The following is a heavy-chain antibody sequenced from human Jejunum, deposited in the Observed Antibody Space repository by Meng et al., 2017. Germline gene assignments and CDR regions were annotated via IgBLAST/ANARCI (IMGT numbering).Heavy chain of an antibody. V-gene: IGHV4-30-4*01. J-gene: IGHJ4*02. CDR3: VREKRRTYYFDY. CDR1: GGSLTSGDYY. D-gene: IGHD3-16*01. Sequence: QMQLQESGPGLVKPSQTLSLTCTVSGGSLTSGDYYWTWIRQAPGKGLEWIGYIYYSGATYSNPSLKSRATISIDTSKNQFSLRLTSVTAADTAVYYCVREKRRTYYFDYWGQGTLVTVSS. CDR2: IYYSGAT.